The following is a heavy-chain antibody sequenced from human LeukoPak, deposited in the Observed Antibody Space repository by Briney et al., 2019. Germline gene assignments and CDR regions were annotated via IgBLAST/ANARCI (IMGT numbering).Heavy chain of an antibody. CDR2: IDPSDSYT. CDR1: GYSFTSYW. V-gene: IGHV5-10-1*01. D-gene: IGHD1-20*01. J-gene: IGHJ4*02. Sequence: GESLKISCKCSGYSFTSYWISWVRQMPWKGLEWMGTIDPSDSYTNYNPSFQGHVTISADKSINTAYLQWSSLKASDTAMYYCARRSGNWNPIDYWGQGTLVTVSS. CDR3: ARRSGNWNPIDY.